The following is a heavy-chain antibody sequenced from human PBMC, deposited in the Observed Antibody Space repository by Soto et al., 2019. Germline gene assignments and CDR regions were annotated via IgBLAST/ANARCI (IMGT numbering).Heavy chain of an antibody. Sequence: EVQLVESGGGLVQPGGSLRLSCATSGITFSDHDMDWVRQALGKGLEWLGRCRSRVDNYATDYAASVKGRFTFSRDESKSSLSLQMRSLKTGDTAMYYCVLWVRGLINYWGQGTLVTVSS. D-gene: IGHD3-10*01. V-gene: IGHV3-72*01. CDR3: VLWVRGLINY. CDR1: GITFSDHD. J-gene: IGHJ4*02. CDR2: CRSRVDNYAT.